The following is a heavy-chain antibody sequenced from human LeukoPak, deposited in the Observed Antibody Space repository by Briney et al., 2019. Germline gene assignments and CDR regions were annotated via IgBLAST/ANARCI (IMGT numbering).Heavy chain of an antibody. CDR2: FDPEDGET. CDR1: GYTLTELS. Sequence: GASVKVSCKVSGYTLTELSMHWVRQAPGKGLEWMGGFDPEDGETIYAQKFQGGVTMTEDTSTDTAYMELSSLRSEDTAVYYCATGYYYGSGSYYNPPLGYWGQGTLVTVSS. V-gene: IGHV1-24*01. J-gene: IGHJ4*02. CDR3: ATGYYYGSGSYYNPPLGY. D-gene: IGHD3-10*01.